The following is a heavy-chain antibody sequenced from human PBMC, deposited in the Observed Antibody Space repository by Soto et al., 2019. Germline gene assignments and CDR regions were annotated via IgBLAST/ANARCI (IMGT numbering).Heavy chain of an antibody. Sequence: QVQLVESGGGVVQPGRSLRLSCAASGFTFSSYAMHWVRQAPGKGLEWVAVISYDGSNKYYADSVKGRFTISRDNSKNTLYLQMNSLRAEDTAVYYCARYKSPYSSGWHNRHFDYWGQGTLVTVSS. D-gene: IGHD6-19*01. CDR3: ARYKSPYSSGWHNRHFDY. CDR1: GFTFSSYA. V-gene: IGHV3-30-3*01. CDR2: ISYDGSNK. J-gene: IGHJ4*02.